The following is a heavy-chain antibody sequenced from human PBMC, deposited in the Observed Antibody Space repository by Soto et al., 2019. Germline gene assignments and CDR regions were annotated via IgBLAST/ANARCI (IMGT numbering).Heavy chain of an antibody. V-gene: IGHV1-2*04. CDR2: IDPNSGGT. D-gene: IGHD3-10*01. CDR1: GYTFTGYY. CDR3: ARDLSYYGSGIKYNWFDP. Sequence: ASVKVSCKASGYTFTGYYMHWVRQAPVQGLEWMGWIDPNSGGTNYAQKFQGWVTMTRDTSISTAYMELSRLRSDDTAVYYCARDLSYYGSGIKYNWFDPWGQGTLVTVSS. J-gene: IGHJ5*02.